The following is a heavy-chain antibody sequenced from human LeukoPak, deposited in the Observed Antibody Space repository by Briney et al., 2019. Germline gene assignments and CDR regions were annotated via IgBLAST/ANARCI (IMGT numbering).Heavy chain of an antibody. V-gene: IGHV4-31*02. D-gene: IGHD2-2*01. CDR3: ARGTVPARWFDP. CDR1: GGSISSGGYY. CDR2: IYYSGST. Sequence: SETLSLTCTVSGGSISSGGYYWSWIRPHPGKGLEWIGYIYYSGSTYYNPSLKSRTIISVDTSKNQFSLKLNSVTAADTAVYYCARGTVPARWFDPWGQGTLVTVSS. J-gene: IGHJ5*02.